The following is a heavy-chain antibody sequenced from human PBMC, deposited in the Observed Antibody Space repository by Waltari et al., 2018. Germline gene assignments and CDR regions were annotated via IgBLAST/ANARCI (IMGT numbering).Heavy chain of an antibody. CDR1: GFTFDDYA. V-gene: IGHV3-43D*04. D-gene: IGHD1-26*01. CDR3: AKGQVGIWRSFDY. J-gene: IGHJ4*02. CDR2: IRWDGGST. Sequence: EVQLVESGGVVVQPGGSLRLSCAASGFTFDDYAMHWVRQAPGKGLEWVYLIRWDGGSTYYADSVKGRFTICRDNSKNSLYLQMNRLRAEDTALYYCAKGQVGIWRSFDYWGQGTLVTVSS.